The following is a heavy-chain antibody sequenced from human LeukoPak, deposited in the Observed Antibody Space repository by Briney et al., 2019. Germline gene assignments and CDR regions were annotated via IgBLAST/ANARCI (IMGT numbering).Heavy chain of an antibody. J-gene: IGHJ4*02. D-gene: IGHD5-12*01. V-gene: IGHV5-51*01. CDR2: IYPGDSDT. CDR1: GYSFTSYW. CDR3: ARQTKAALSGYDYYSAVDY. Sequence: GESLKISCKGSGYSFTSYWIGWVRQMPGKGLEWTGIIYPGDSDTRYSPSFQGQVTISADKSISTAYLQWSSLKASDTAMYYCARQTKAALSGYDYYSAVDYWGQGTLVTVSS.